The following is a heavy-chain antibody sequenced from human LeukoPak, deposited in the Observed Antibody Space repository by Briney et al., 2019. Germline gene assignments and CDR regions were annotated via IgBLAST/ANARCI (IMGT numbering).Heavy chain of an antibody. Sequence: PGGSLRLSCAASGFTFSNYAMNWVRQAPGKGLEWVSSISGSGSSTYYADSVKGRFTISRDNSKNTLFLQMNSLRAEDTAVYHCAKELGSSTWYYFDYWGQGTLVTVSS. V-gene: IGHV3-23*01. CDR1: GFTFSNYA. J-gene: IGHJ4*02. D-gene: IGHD6-13*01. CDR2: ISGSGSST. CDR3: AKELGSSTWYYFDY.